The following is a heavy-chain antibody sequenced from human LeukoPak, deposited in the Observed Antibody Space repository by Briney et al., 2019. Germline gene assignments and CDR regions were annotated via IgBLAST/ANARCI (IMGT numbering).Heavy chain of an antibody. J-gene: IGHJ6*02. CDR3: ARADALYYYYYGMDV. Sequence: PGGSLRLSCAASGFTFSSYWMSWVRQAPGKGLEWVANIKQDGSEKYYVDSVKGRFTISRDNAKNSLYLQMNGLRAEDTAVYYCARADALYYYYYGMDVWGQGTTVTVSS. CDR1: GFTFSSYW. CDR2: IKQDGSEK. V-gene: IGHV3-7*03.